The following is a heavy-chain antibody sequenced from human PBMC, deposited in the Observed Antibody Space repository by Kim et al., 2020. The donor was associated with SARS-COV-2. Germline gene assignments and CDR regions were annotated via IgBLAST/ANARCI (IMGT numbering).Heavy chain of an antibody. CDR1: GGSISSYY. D-gene: IGHD3-10*01. J-gene: IGHJ3*02. CDR3: ARDHPVPFGELFTNAFDI. Sequence: SETLSLTCTVSGGSISSYYWSWIRQPAGKGLEWIGRIYTSGSTNYNPSLKSRVTMSVDTSKNQFSLKLSSVTAADTAVYYCARDHPVPFGELFTNAFDIWGQGTMVTVSS. CDR2: IYTSGST. V-gene: IGHV4-4*07.